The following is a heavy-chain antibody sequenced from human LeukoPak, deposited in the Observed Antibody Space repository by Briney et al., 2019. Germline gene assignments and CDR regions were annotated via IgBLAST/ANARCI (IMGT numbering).Heavy chain of an antibody. J-gene: IGHJ3*01. CDR3: ARDIELSA. CDR2: ISFSGANT. D-gene: IGHD3-16*02. Sequence: GGSLRLSCAASGLTFRDSAMSCVRQAPGKGLEWVSLISFSGANTYYADSVKGRFTVSRDNSKDTLYLQMNSLRAEDTAIYYCARDIELSAWGLGTMVTVSS. CDR1: GLTFRDSA. V-gene: IGHV3-23*01.